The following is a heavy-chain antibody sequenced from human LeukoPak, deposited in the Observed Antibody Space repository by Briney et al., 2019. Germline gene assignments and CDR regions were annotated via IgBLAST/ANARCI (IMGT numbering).Heavy chain of an antibody. CDR2: ISSSGSTI. CDR1: GFTFSTYS. J-gene: IGHJ6*02. V-gene: IGHV3-48*04. CDR3: ARDGDSSGWYWGDYYYGMDV. D-gene: IGHD6-19*01. Sequence: PGGSLRLSCAASGFTFSTYSMNWVRQAPGKGLEWVSYISSSGSTIYYADSVKGRFTISRDNAKNSLYLQMNSLRAEDTAVYYCARDGDSSGWYWGDYYYGMDVWGQGTTVTVSS.